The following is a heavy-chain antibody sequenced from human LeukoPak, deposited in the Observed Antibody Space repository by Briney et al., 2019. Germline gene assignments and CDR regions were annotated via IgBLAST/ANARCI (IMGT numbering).Heavy chain of an antibody. CDR1: GFTFNKYG. J-gene: IGHJ6*02. D-gene: IGHD2-15*01. V-gene: IGHV3-30*04. Sequence: GGSLRLSCAASGFTFNKYGMHWVRQAPGKGLEWVAVISYGGSDKNYADYVKGRFTISRDNSENTLYLQMNSLRVEGTAVYYCARDLVECGGGSCPTQGAYGMDVWGQGTTVTISS. CDR3: ARDLVECGGGSCPTQGAYGMDV. CDR2: ISYGGSDK.